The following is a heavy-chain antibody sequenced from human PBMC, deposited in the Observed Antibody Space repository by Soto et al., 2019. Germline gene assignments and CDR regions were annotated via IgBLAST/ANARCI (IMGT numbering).Heavy chain of an antibody. J-gene: IGHJ5*02. CDR2: INAGNGNT. CDR1: GYTFSTYA. V-gene: IGHV1-3*01. D-gene: IGHD4-17*01. CDR3: ARGVSTVTPNWFDP. Sequence: ASVKVSCKASGYTFSTYAMNWVRQAPGQRLEWMGWINAGNGNTKYSQKFQGRVTIIRDTSATTAYMELSSLRSEDTAVYYCARGVSTVTPNWFDPWGQGTLVTVSS.